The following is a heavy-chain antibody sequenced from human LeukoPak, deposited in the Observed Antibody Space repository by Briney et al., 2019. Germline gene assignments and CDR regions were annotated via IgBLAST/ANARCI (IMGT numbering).Heavy chain of an antibody. CDR3: ARTHVYNNHRFDY. Sequence: PSETLSLTCTVSGGSISSGTFYWGWIRQPPGKGLEWIGTMYNSGSAFYNPSLKSRVTISVDTSKNQFSLRLGSVTAADTAVYYCARTHVYNNHRFDYWGQGTLVTVSS. V-gene: IGHV4-39*01. CDR1: GGSISSGTFY. CDR2: MYNSGSA. J-gene: IGHJ4*02. D-gene: IGHD5-24*01.